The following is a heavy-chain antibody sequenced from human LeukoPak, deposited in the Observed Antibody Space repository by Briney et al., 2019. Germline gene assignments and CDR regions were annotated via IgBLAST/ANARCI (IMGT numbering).Heavy chain of an antibody. D-gene: IGHD3-22*01. CDR1: GYSFTSYW. J-gene: IGHJ5*02. CDR3: ARRYYDSSGYSFDP. CDR2: IYPGDSDT. V-gene: IGHV5-51*01. Sequence: GESLKTSCKGAGYSFTSYWIGWVRQMPGKGLEWMGIIYPGDSDTRYSPSFQRQVPISADKSISTAYLQWSSLKASDTAMYSCARRYYDSSGYSFDPWGQGTLVTVSS.